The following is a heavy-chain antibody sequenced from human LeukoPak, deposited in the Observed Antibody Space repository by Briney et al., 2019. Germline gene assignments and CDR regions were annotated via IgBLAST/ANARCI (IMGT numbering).Heavy chain of an antibody. J-gene: IGHJ4*02. CDR2: INPNSGGT. D-gene: IGHD3-22*01. V-gene: IGHV1-2*02. CDR3: ARSKIDSGYYGPFGY. CDR1: GYTFTGYY. Sequence: ASVKVSCKASGYTFTGYYMHWVRQAPGQGLEWMGWINPNSGGTNYAQKFQGRVTMTRDTSISTAYMELSRLRSDDTAVYYCARSKIDSGYYGPFGYWGQGTLVTVSS.